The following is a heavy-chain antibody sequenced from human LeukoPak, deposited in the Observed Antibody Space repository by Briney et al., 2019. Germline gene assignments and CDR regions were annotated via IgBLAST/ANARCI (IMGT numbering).Heavy chain of an antibody. CDR1: GGSISSSKW. D-gene: IGHD3-22*01. CDR3: ARRYSHYDSSGYYYYMDV. J-gene: IGHJ6*03. V-gene: IGHV4-4*02. Sequence: PSGTLSLTCAVSGGSISSSKWWSWVRQPPGKGLEWIGEIYHSGSTNYNPSLKSRVTISVDKSKNQFSLKLSSVTAADTAVYYCARRYSHYDSSGYYYYMDVWGKGTTVTISS. CDR2: IYHSGST.